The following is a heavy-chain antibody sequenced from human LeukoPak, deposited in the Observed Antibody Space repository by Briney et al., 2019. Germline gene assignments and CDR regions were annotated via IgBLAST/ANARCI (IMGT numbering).Heavy chain of an antibody. D-gene: IGHD3-22*01. Sequence: GESLKISCKGSGYSFTSYWIGWVRQMPGKGLEWMGIIYPGDSDTRYSPSFQGQVTISADESISTAYLQWSSLKASDTAMYYCARHAYDSSGYYYSQIDYWGQGTLVTVSS. CDR3: ARHAYDSSGYYYSQIDY. V-gene: IGHV5-51*01. CDR2: IYPGDSDT. J-gene: IGHJ4*02. CDR1: GYSFTSYW.